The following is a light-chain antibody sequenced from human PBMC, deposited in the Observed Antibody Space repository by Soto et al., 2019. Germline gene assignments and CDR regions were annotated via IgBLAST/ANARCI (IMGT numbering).Light chain of an antibody. J-gene: IGKJ1*01. CDR2: GAS. CDR1: QSVNSN. CDR3: QHYNTWPWT. V-gene: IGKV3-15*01. Sequence: ETVMTQSPATLSVSPGERATLSCRASQSVNSNLAWYQQRLGQAPRVLIYGASTRATGIPARFSGSGSETEFILTISSLQSADFAVYYCQHYNTWPWTFGQGTKVEIK.